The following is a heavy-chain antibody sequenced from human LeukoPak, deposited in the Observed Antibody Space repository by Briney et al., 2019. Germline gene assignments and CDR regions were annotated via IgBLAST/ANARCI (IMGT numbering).Heavy chain of an antibody. Sequence: PSETLSRTCTVSGGSISSGDYYWSWIRQPPGKGLEWIGYIYYSGSTYYNPSLKSRVTISVDTSKNQFSLKLSSVTAADTAVYYCARAGTVTTLGAFDIWGQGTMVTVSS. CDR1: GGSISSGDYY. D-gene: IGHD4-17*01. V-gene: IGHV4-30-4*08. J-gene: IGHJ3*02. CDR3: ARAGTVTTLGAFDI. CDR2: IYYSGST.